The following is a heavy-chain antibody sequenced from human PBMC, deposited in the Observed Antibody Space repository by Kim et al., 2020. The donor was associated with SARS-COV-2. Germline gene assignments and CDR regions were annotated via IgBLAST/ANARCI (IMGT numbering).Heavy chain of an antibody. D-gene: IGHD3-3*01. J-gene: IGHJ6*03. V-gene: IGHV1-3*01. CDR2: IIAGNGYT. Sequence: ASVKVSCKASGYTFTSYAMLCVRQAPGQRLVWMVWIIAGNGYTKYSQKFQGSVTITRATSASTAYIELSSLISEATSVYYSSCHSSYDFFLYFFYYMLV. CDR3: SCHSSYDFFLYFFYYMLV. CDR1: GYTFTSYA.